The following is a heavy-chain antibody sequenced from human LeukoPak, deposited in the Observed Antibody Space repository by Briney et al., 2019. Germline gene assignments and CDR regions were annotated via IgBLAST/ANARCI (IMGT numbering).Heavy chain of an antibody. CDR2: IKKDGSEK. CDR1: GFTFSSYW. J-gene: IGHJ3*02. D-gene: IGHD2-2*01. Sequence: PGGSLRLSCAASGFTFSSYWMSWVRQAPGKGLEWVANIKKDGSEKYYVDSVKGRFTISRDNAKNPLYLQMNSLRAEDTAVYYCARDLGPADAFDIWGQGTMVTVSS. V-gene: IGHV3-7*01. CDR3: ARDLGPADAFDI.